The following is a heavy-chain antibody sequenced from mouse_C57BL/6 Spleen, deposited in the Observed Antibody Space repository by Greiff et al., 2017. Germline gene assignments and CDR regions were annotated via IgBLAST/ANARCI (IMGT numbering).Heavy chain of an antibody. CDR3: ASGGGYFDY. CDR1: GYSFTSYY. V-gene: IGHV1-66*01. CDR2: IYPGSGNT. J-gene: IGHJ2*01. Sequence: QVQLKESGPELVKPGASVKISCKASGYSFTSYYIHWVKQRTGQGLEWIGWIYPGSGNTKYNEKFKGKATLTADTSSSTAYMQLRSLTSEDSAVYYCASGGGYFDYWGQGTTLTVSS.